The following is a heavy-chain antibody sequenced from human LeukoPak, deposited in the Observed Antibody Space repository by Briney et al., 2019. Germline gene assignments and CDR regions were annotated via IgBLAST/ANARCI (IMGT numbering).Heavy chain of an antibody. J-gene: IGHJ3*02. CDR3: AAALGGLQFKSAFDI. CDR2: IVVGSGNT. Sequence: SAKVSCKASGFTFTSSAMQWVRQARGQRLEWIGWIVVGSGNTNYAQKFQERVTITRDMSTSTAYMELSSLRSEDTAVYYCAAALGGLQFKSAFDIWGQGTMVTVSS. CDR1: GFTFTSSA. V-gene: IGHV1-58*02. D-gene: IGHD5-24*01.